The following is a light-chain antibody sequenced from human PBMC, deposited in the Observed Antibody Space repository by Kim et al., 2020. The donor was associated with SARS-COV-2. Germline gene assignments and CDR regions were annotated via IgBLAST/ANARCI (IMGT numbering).Light chain of an antibody. CDR2: DAS. CDR3: LQRNHWPLT. V-gene: IGKV3-11*01. Sequence: EAVLTQSPATLSLSPGERATLSCRASQSVSTDLSWYQQKPGQAPRLLISDASDRATGIPARFGGSGFGTDFTLTISSLEPEDSAVYYCLQRNHWPLTFGGGTKVDIK. J-gene: IGKJ4*01. CDR1: QSVSTD.